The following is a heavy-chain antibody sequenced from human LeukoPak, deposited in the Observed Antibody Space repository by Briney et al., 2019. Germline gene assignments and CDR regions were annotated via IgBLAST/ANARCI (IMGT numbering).Heavy chain of an antibody. CDR2: IIPIFGTA. CDR1: GGTFSSYA. CDR3: ASASITIFGVVRPRGHYYFDY. J-gene: IGHJ4*02. V-gene: IGHV1-69*05. D-gene: IGHD3-3*01. Sequence: SVKVSCKASGGTFSSYAISWVRQAPGQGLEWMGRIIPIFGTANYAQKFQGRVTITTDESTSTAYMELSSLRSEDTAVYYCASASITIFGVVRPRGHYYFDYWGQGTLVTVSS.